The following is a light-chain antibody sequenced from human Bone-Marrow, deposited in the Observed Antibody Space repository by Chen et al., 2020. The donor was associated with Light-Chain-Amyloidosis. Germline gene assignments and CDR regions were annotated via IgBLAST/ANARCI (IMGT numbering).Light chain of an antibody. Sequence: SYELTQPPSVSVSPGRTARITCSGDDLPTKYAYWYQQKPGQAPVLVIHRDTERPSGIAERSSGSSSGTTATLTTSGVQAEDEADDHCQSADSSGTYEVIFGGGTKLTVL. V-gene: IGLV3-25*03. CDR2: RDT. CDR1: DLPTKY. CDR3: QSADSSGTYEVI. J-gene: IGLJ2*01.